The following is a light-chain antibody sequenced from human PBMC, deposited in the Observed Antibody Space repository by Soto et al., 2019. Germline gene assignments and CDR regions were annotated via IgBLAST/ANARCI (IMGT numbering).Light chain of an antibody. Sequence: QSVLTQPASVSGSPGQSITISCTGTISDIGAYNYVSWYQQHPGKAPKLLIYEVTNRPSGVSDRFSGSKSGNTASLTISGLQAEDEANYYCNSYTTLSNRVFGTGTKVTVL. CDR3: NSYTTLSNRV. CDR1: ISDIGAYNY. CDR2: EVT. V-gene: IGLV2-14*01. J-gene: IGLJ1*01.